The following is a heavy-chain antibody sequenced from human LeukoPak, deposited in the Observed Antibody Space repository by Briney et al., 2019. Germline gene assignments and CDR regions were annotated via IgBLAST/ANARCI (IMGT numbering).Heavy chain of an antibody. CDR3: ARDFYSNYVLVKYYYYGMDV. CDR2: IYYSGST. Sequence: SETLSLTCTVSGGSISSYYWSWIRQPPGKGLEWIGYIYYSGSTNYNPSLKSRVTISVDTSKNQFSLKLSSVTAADTAVYYCARDFYSNYVLVKYYYYGMDVWGQGTTVTVSS. V-gene: IGHV4-59*01. J-gene: IGHJ6*02. CDR1: GGSISSYY. D-gene: IGHD4-11*01.